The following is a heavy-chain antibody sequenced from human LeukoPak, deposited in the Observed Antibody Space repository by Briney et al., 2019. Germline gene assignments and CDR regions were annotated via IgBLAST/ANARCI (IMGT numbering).Heavy chain of an antibody. Sequence: PGGSLRLSCAASGFTFSSYWMHWVRQAPGKGLVWVSRINSDGSSTSYADSVKGRFTISRDNAKNSLFLQMNSLRAEDTAIYYCARDGAGRINIAVPGGDYWGQGTLVTVSS. V-gene: IGHV3-74*01. CDR2: INSDGSST. J-gene: IGHJ4*02. D-gene: IGHD6-19*01. CDR3: ARDGAGRINIAVPGGDY. CDR1: GFTFSSYW.